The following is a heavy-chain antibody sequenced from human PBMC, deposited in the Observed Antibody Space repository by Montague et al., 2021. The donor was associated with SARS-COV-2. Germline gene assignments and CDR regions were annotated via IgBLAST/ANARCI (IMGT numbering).Heavy chain of an antibody. CDR2: INYSGSN. D-gene: IGHD3-10*01. Sequence: SETLSLTCSVSGGSIGSYYWSWLRQPPGKGLEWIGHINYSGSNINSPSCKSRVTISIDTPKNQFSLKLSSVTAADTAVYYCVRSLDPSGTYYLPFWGQGTLVTVSS. CDR3: VRSLDPSGTYYLPF. J-gene: IGHJ4*02. V-gene: IGHV4-59*01. CDR1: GGSIGSYY.